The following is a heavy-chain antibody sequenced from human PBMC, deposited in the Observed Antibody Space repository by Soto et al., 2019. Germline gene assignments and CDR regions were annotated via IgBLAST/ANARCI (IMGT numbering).Heavy chain of an antibody. CDR3: ARAGRVLGYCSSTSCYGPTRFDP. J-gene: IGHJ5*02. Sequence: ASVKVSCKASGYTFTSYGISWVRQAPGQGLEWMGWISAYNGNTNYAQKLQGRVTMTTDTSTSTAYMELRSLRSDDTAVYYCARAGRVLGYCSSTSCYGPTRFDPWGQGTLVTVSS. CDR1: GYTFTSYG. CDR2: ISAYNGNT. D-gene: IGHD2-2*01. V-gene: IGHV1-18*01.